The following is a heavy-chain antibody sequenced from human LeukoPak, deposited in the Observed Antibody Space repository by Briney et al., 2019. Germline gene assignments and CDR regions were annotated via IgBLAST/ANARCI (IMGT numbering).Heavy chain of an antibody. J-gene: IGHJ4*02. V-gene: IGHV3-7*01. CDR1: GFTFSTYW. CDR2: IKQDGSEK. D-gene: IGHD2-21*02. CDR3: AREGSLDCGFDY. Sequence: QPGRSLRLSCAASGFTFSTYWMSWVRQAPGKGLEWVANIKQDGSEKYYVDSVKGRFTISRDNAKNSLYLQLNSLRAEDTAVYYCAREGSLDCGFDYWGQGTLVTVSS.